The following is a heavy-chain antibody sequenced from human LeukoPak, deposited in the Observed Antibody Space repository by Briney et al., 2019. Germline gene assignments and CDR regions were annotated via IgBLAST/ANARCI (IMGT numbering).Heavy chain of an antibody. CDR2: ISAYNGNT. J-gene: IGHJ4*02. V-gene: IGHV1-18*01. Sequence: ASVKVSCKASGYTFTSYGISWVRQAPGQGLEWMGWISAYNGNTNYAQKLQGRVTMTTDTSTSTAYMELRSLRSDDTAVYYCARAAGGGSSWYWAVYWGQGTLVTVSS. CDR1: GYTFTSYG. CDR3: ARAAGGGSSWYWAVY. D-gene: IGHD6-13*01.